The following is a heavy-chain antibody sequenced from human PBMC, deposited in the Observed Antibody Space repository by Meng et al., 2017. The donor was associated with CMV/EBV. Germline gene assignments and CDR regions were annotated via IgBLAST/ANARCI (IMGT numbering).Heavy chain of an antibody. Sequence: GESLKISCAASGFTFSSYSMNWVRQAPGKGLEWVSHISSSSSTIYYADSVKGRFTISRDNAKNSLYLQMNSLRAEDTAVYYCARGSGSYSMWGQGTLVTVSS. V-gene: IGHV3-48*04. CDR3: ARGSGSYSM. CDR2: ISSSSSTI. D-gene: IGHD1-26*01. J-gene: IGHJ4*02. CDR1: GFTFSSYS.